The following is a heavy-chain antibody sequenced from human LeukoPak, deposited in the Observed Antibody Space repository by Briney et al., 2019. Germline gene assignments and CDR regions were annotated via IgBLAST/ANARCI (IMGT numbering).Heavy chain of an antibody. CDR2: INPNSGGT. J-gene: IGHJ4*02. V-gene: IGHV1-2*02. CDR1: GYTFTGYY. CDR3: ARDYNYYGSGSYLDY. D-gene: IGHD3-10*01. Sequence: GASVKVSCKASGYTFTGYYMHWVRQAPGQGLEWIGWINPNSGGTNYAQKFQGRVTMTRDTSISTAYMELSRLKSDDTAVYYCARDYNYYGSGSYLDYWGQGTLVTVSS.